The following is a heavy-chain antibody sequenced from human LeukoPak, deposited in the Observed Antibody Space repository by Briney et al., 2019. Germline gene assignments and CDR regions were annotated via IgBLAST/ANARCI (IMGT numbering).Heavy chain of an antibody. D-gene: IGHD6-6*01. J-gene: IGHJ6*03. CDR3: ARGSSSSPAGDYYYYMDV. CDR1: GFTFSSYW. CDR2: INTDGSST. V-gene: IGHV3-74*01. Sequence: GGSLRPSCAASGFTFSSYWMHWVRQAPGKGLVWVSRINTDGSSTSYADSVKGRFTISRDNAKNTLYLQMNSLRAEDTAVYYCARGSSSSPAGDYYYYMDVWGKGTTVTVSS.